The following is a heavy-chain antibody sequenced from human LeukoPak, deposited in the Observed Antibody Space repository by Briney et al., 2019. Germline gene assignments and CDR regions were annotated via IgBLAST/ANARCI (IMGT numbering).Heavy chain of an antibody. J-gene: IGHJ5*02. V-gene: IGHV3-30*18. CDR3: AKDLSRYSSSSFNWFDP. CDR2: ISYDGSNK. CDR1: GFTFGSYG. Sequence: GGSLRLSCAASGFTFGSYGMHWVRQAPGKGLEWVAVISYDGSNKYYADSVKGRFTISRDNSKNTLYLQMNSLRAEDTAVYYCAKDLSRYSSSSFNWFDPWGQGTLVTVSS. D-gene: IGHD6-13*01.